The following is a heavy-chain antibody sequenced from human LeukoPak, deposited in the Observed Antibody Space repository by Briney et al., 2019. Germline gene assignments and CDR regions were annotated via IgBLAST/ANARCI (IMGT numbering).Heavy chain of an antibody. J-gene: IGHJ5*02. CDR1: EFTFSTYW. D-gene: IGHD4-17*01. CDR3: AKDRISTVTTLTLSYNWFDP. V-gene: IGHV3-7*03. CDR2: IKQDGSEK. Sequence: PGGSLRLSCAASEFTFSTYWMSWVRQAPGKGLEWVATIKQDGSEKYYVDSVKGRFTISRDTSKNTLYLQMNSLRAEDTAVYYCAKDRISTVTTLTLSYNWFDPWGQGTLVTVSS.